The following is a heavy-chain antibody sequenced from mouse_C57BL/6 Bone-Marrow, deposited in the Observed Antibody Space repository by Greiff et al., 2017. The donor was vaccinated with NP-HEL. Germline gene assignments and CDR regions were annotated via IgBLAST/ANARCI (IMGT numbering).Heavy chain of an antibody. CDR3: ARYYYGGGYFDY. V-gene: IGHV1-72*01. CDR1: GYTFTNYW. CDR2: IDPTSGGT. D-gene: IGHD1-1*01. J-gene: IGHJ2*01. Sequence: QVQLQQPGAELVKPGASVKLSCKASGYTFTNYWMHWVKQRPGRGLEWIGRIDPTSGGTKYNEKFKSKATLTVDTPSSTAYMQLSSLTSEDSAVEYCARYYYGGGYFDYWGQGTTLTVSS.